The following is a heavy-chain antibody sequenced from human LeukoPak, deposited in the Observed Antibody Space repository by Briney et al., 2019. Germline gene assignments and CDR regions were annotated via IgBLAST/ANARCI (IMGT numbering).Heavy chain of an antibody. V-gene: IGHV4-39*01. Sequence: SETLSLTCTVSGGSVNYTNYYWGWIRQPPGKGLLWIGVIYYNGKTYYNPSLKSRVTVAVDTSKNQFSLKLSSVTAADTAVYYCARFVVGQCLINYWGQGALVTVSS. CDR2: IYYNGKT. J-gene: IGHJ4*02. CDR1: GGSVNYTNYY. CDR3: ARFVVGQCLINY. D-gene: IGHD6-19*01.